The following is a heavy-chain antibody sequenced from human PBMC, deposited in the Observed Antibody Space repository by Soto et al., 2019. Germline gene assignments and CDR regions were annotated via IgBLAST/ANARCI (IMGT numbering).Heavy chain of an antibody. D-gene: IGHD6-19*01. CDR3: ARDLAVADHYYYYGMDV. V-gene: IGHV1-18*01. CDR2: ISAYNGNT. CDR1: GYTFTSYG. Sequence: ASVKVSCKASGYTFTSYGISWVRQAPGQGLEWMGWISAYNGNTNYAQKLQGRVTMTTDTSTSTAYMELRSLRSDDTAVYYCARDLAVADHYYYYGMDVWGQGTTVT. J-gene: IGHJ6*02.